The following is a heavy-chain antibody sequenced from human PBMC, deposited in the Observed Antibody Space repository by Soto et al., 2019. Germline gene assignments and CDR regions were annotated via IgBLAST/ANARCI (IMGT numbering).Heavy chain of an antibody. V-gene: IGHV3-74*01. CDR1: GFTLSSYW. J-gene: IGHJ4*02. D-gene: IGHD5-12*01. CDR3: ARDSEVYILATVTLGLDAHFDF. CDR2: INSDGSST. Sequence: PGGSLRLSCASSGFTLSSYWMHWVRQAPGKGLVWVSRINSDGSSTYYADSVKGRFTISRDNAKNTLYLQVNSLRGEDTAVYYCARDSEVYILATVTLGLDAHFDFWGQGTPVTVSS.